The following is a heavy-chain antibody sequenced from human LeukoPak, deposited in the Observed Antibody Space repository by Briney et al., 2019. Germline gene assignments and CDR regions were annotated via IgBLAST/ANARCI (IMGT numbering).Heavy chain of an antibody. CDR2: IIPIFGTA. V-gene: IGHV1-69*06. D-gene: IGHD3-10*01. Sequence: GASVKVSCKASGGTFSSYAISWVRQAPGQGLEWMGGIIPIFGTANYAQKFQGRVTITADKSTSIAYMELSSLRSEDTAVYYCARAPIYYGLGSYYWETVDYWGQGTLVTVSS. J-gene: IGHJ4*02. CDR3: ARAPIYYGLGSYYWETVDY. CDR1: GGTFSSYA.